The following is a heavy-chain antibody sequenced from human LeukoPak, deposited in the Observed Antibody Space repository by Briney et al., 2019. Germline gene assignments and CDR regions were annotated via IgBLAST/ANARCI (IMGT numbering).Heavy chain of an antibody. CDR2: ISSSGSTI. J-gene: IGHJ4*02. CDR1: GFTFSSYE. V-gene: IGHV3-48*03. D-gene: IGHD6-19*01. CDR3: ASQTPRRLPIAVADYFDY. Sequence: GGSLRLSCAASGFTFSSYEMNWVRQGPGKGLERVSYISSSGSTIYYVDSVKGRFTISRDNAKNSLYLQMNSLRAEDTAVYYCASQTPRRLPIAVADYFDYWGQGTLVTVSS.